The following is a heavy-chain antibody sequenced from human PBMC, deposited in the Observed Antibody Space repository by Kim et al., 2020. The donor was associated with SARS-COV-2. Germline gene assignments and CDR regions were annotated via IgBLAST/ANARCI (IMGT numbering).Heavy chain of an antibody. V-gene: IGHV1-69*06. CDR2: IIPIFGTA. D-gene: IGHD3-9*01. J-gene: IGHJ6*02. CDR3: ASTAGVLTGNYYYYGMDV. CDR1: GGTFSSYA. Sequence: SVKVSCKASGGTFSSYAISWVRQAPGQGLEWMGGIIPIFGTANYAQKFQGRVTITADKSTSTAYMELSSLRSEDTAVYYCASTAGVLTGNYYYYGMDVWGQGTTVTVSS.